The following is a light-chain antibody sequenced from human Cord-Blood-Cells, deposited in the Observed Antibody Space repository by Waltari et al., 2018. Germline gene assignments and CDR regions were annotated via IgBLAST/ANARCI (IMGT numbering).Light chain of an antibody. J-gene: IGKJ2*03. CDR2: AAS. CDR3: QQSYSIPYS. CDR1: QGISSY. Sequence: DIQMTQSPSSLSASVGDRVTITCRASQGISSYLNWYQQKPGKAPKHLIYAASSLQSGVPSRFSGSGSGTDFTLTISSLQPEDCATYYCQQSYSIPYSFGQGTKLEIE. V-gene: IGKV1-39*01.